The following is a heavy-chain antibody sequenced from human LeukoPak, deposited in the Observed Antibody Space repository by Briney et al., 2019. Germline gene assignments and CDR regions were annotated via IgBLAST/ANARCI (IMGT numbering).Heavy chain of an antibody. D-gene: IGHD5-12*01. CDR2: IYYSGST. V-gene: IGHV4-30-4*01. CDR3: ARGPDYSTYSWFDP. J-gene: IGHJ5*02. Sequence: SETLSLTCTVSGGSISSGDYYWSWIRQPPGKGLECIGYIYYSGSTYYNPSLKSRVTISVDTSKNQFSLKLSSVTAADTAVYYCARGPDYSTYSWFDPWGQGTLVTVSS. CDR1: GGSISSGDYY.